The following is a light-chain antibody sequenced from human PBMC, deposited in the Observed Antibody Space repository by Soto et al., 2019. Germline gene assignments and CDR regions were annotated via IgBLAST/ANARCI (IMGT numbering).Light chain of an antibody. CDR3: HHYNTYTT. CDR1: QSISIW. J-gene: IGKJ1*01. V-gene: IGKV1-5*03. CDR2: AAS. Sequence: DIQMTQSPSALSASIGDRVTITCRASQSISIWLAWYQQKPGKTPKLLIYAASSLESGVPSRFSGSGSGTEFTLTISSLQPDDFATYYCHHYNTYTTFGQGTRVDVK.